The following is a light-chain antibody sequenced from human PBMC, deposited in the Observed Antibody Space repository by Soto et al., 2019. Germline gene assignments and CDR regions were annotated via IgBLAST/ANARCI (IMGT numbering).Light chain of an antibody. Sequence: DIQMTQSPSTLSASVGDRVTITCRASQSISSWLAWYQQKPGKAPKLLIYDASSLASGVPSRFSGSGSGTEFTLTISSLQTDDFATYYCQQYKSYSRTFGQGTKLEIK. V-gene: IGKV1-5*01. CDR1: QSISSW. CDR2: DAS. CDR3: QQYKSYSRT. J-gene: IGKJ2*01.